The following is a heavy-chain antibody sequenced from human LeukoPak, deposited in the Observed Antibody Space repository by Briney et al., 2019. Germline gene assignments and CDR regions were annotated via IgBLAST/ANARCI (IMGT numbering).Heavy chain of an antibody. D-gene: IGHD3-9*01. Sequence: GGSLRLSCAASGFTFSTYVMSWVRQAPGKGLEWVSGISASGDNTYYADSVKGRFTISRDNSKNTLHLQMNSLRAEDMAVYYCAKGSGYDTDFDYWGQGTLATVSS. CDR3: AKGSGYDTDFDY. CDR2: ISASGDNT. V-gene: IGHV3-23*01. CDR1: GFTFSTYV. J-gene: IGHJ4*02.